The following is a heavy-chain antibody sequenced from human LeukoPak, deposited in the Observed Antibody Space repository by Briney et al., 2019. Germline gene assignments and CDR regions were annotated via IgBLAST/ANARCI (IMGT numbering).Heavy chain of an antibody. D-gene: IGHD2-2*01. CDR3: AREVVVPAAITYYYYYYMDV. CDR1: GGSISSGSYY. Sequence: SQTLSLTCTVSGGSISSGSYYWSWIRQPPGKGLEWIGYIYYSGSTNYNPSLKSRVTISVDTSKNQFSLKLSSVTAADTAVYYCAREVVVPAAITYYYYYYMDVWGKGTTVTISS. CDR2: IYYSGST. J-gene: IGHJ6*03. V-gene: IGHV4-61*01.